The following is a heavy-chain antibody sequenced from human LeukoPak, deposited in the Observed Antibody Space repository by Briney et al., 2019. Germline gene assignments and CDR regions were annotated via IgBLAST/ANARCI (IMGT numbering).Heavy chain of an antibody. CDR1: GYSISSGYY. CDR3: ARDPVLLWFGEFPPGRFDP. Sequence: PSETLSLTCTVSGYSISSGYYWGWIRQPPGKGLEWIGSIYHSGSTYYNPSLKSRVTISVDTSKNQFSLKLSSVTAADTAVYYCARDPVLLWFGEFPPGRFDPWGQGTLVTVSS. D-gene: IGHD3-10*01. J-gene: IGHJ5*02. V-gene: IGHV4-38-2*02. CDR2: IYHSGST.